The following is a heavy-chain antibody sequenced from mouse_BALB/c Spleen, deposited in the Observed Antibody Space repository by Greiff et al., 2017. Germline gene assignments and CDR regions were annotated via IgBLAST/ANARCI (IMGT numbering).Heavy chain of an antibody. CDR3: TRPSYYYGSSYEFAY. V-gene: IGHV5-6-4*01. J-gene: IGHJ3*01. CDR2: ISSGGSYT. Sequence: EVMLVESGGGLVKPGGSLKLSCAASGFTFSSYTMSWVRQTPEKRLEWVATISSGGSYTYYPDSVKGRFTISRDNAKNTLYLQMSSLKSEDTAMYYCTRPSYYYGSSYEFAYWGQGTLVTVSA. CDR1: GFTFSSYT. D-gene: IGHD1-1*01.